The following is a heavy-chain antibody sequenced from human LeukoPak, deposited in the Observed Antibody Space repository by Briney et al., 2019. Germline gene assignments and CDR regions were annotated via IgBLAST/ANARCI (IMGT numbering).Heavy chain of an antibody. CDR2: IHPDGSDT. J-gene: IGHJ6*02. CDR3: ARGYNYGMDV. D-gene: IGHD2-2*02. V-gene: IGHV3-74*01. Sequence: GGSLRLSCAVSGFAFSTYWMHWVRQAPGKGRVWVSLIHPDGSDTNYAASVKGRFTISRDNAKNTLYLQMDCLRADDTAVYYCARGYNYGMDVWGQGTTVTVSS. CDR1: GFAFSTYW.